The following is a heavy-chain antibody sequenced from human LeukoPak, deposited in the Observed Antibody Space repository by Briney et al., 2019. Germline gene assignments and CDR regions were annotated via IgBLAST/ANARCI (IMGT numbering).Heavy chain of an antibody. D-gene: IGHD1-26*01. CDR2: INPTGGST. J-gene: IGHJ5*02. CDR1: GYTFTSYY. CDR3: ARDNSVGDNGWGFDR. V-gene: IGHV1-46*01. Sequence: ASVKVSCKASGYTFTSYYMHWVRQAPGQGLEWMGLINPTGGSTGYAQKFQGRVTMTRDKSTSTDYMELSSLRSEDTAIYYCARDNSVGDNGWGFDRWGEGTLVTVCS.